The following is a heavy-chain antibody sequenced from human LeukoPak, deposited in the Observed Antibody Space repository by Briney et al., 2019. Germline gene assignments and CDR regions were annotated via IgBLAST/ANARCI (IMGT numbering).Heavy chain of an antibody. Sequence: PGGSLRLSCAASGFTFNDYAMHWVRQAPGKGLEWVSGISWNSGNIGYADSVKGRFTISRDNSKNTLYLQMNSLRAEDTAVYYCANPDRGDFYSSSSRDFDYWGQGTLVTVSS. CDR1: GFTFNDYA. CDR3: ANPDRGDFYSSSSRDFDY. D-gene: IGHD6-6*01. CDR2: ISWNSGNI. V-gene: IGHV3-9*01. J-gene: IGHJ4*02.